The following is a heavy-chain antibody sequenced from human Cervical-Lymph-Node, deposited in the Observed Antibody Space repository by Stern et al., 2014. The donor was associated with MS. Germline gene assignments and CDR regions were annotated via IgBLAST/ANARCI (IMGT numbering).Heavy chain of an antibody. D-gene: IGHD1-26*01. Sequence: QLQLQESGPGLVKPSGTLSLTCVVSGDSISRSNWWSWVRQPPGKGLDWIGEICHSGTTNYNPSLKSRVTISVDKSKNQFSLKLSSVTAADTAVYYCASKGAHWYFDLWGRGTLVTVSS. V-gene: IGHV4-4*02. CDR1: GDSISRSNW. J-gene: IGHJ2*01. CDR3: ASKGAHWYFDL. CDR2: ICHSGTT.